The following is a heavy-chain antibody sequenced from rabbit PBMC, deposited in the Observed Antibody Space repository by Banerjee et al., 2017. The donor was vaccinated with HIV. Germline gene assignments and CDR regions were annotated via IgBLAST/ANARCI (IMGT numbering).Heavy chain of an antibody. CDR3: ARGSDINWDL. CDR1: GFSFSSYYY. J-gene: IGHJ6*01. CDR2: IYPGTDRT. D-gene: IGHD1-1*01. V-gene: IGHV1S45*01. Sequence: QEQLVESGGDLFQPGASLTLTCTASGFSFSSYYYMYWVRQAPGKGLEWIGCIYPGTDRTWYASWVNGRFTISKTSSITVTLQMTSLTVADTATYFCARGSDINWDLWGPGTLVTDS.